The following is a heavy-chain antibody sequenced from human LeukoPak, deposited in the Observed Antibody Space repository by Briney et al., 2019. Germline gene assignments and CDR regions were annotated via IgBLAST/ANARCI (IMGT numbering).Heavy chain of an antibody. D-gene: IGHD4-17*01. J-gene: IGHJ4*02. V-gene: IGHV4-59*01. Sequence: SETLSLTCTVSGGSISSYYRSWIRQPPGKGLEWIGYIYYSGSTNYNPSLKSRVTISVDTSKNQFSLKLSSVTAADTAVYYCARDDYAGVDYWGQGTLVTVSS. CDR2: IYYSGST. CDR1: GGSISSYY. CDR3: ARDDYAGVDY.